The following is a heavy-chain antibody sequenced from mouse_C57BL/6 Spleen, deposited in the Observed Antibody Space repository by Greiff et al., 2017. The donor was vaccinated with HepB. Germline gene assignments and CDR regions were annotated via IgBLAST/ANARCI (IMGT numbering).Heavy chain of an antibody. V-gene: IGHV1-64*01. CDR2: IHPNSGST. Sequence: VQLQQPGAELVKPGASVKLSCKASGYTFTSYWMHWVKQRPGQGLEWIGMIHPNSGSTNYNEKFKSKATLTVDKSSSTAYMQLSSLTSEDSAVYYCARKKSSYDWYFDVWGTGTTVTVSS. CDR3: ARKKSSYDWYFDV. J-gene: IGHJ1*03. CDR1: GYTFTSYW. D-gene: IGHD1-1*01.